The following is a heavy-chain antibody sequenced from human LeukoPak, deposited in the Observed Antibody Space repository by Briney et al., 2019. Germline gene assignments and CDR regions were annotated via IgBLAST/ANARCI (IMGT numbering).Heavy chain of an antibody. CDR2: IYYSGST. CDR3: ARGYCSSTSCQHYYHYYYMDV. J-gene: IGHJ6*03. D-gene: IGHD2-2*01. CDR1: GGSISSSSYY. V-gene: IGHV4-39*07. Sequence: SETLSLTCTVSGGSISSSSYYWGWIRQPPGKGLEWIGSIYYSGSTYYNPSLKSRVTISVDTSKNQFSLKLSSVTAADTAVYYCARGYCSSTSCQHYYHYYYMDVWGKGTTVTVSS.